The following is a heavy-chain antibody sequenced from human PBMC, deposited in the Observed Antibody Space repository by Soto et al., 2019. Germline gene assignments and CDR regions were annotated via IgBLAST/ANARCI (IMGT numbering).Heavy chain of an antibody. CDR3: ARDHRLNSDSSGRFDC. CDR2: INVNNGNT. J-gene: IGHJ4*02. CDR1: GYTFTSYA. D-gene: IGHD3-22*01. V-gene: IGHV1-18*01. Sequence: ASVTVSCKASGYTFTSYAISWVRQAPGQGLEWMGWINVNNGNTDYAQKLQDRVTMTTDTSTSTAYMELRSLTSDDSAVYYCARDHRLNSDSSGRFDCWGQGTLVTVSS.